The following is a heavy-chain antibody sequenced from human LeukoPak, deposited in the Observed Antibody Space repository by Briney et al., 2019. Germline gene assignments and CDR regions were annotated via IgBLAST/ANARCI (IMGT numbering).Heavy chain of an antibody. CDR2: IYSGGST. CDR1: GFTVSSNY. D-gene: IGHD2-15*01. J-gene: IGHJ5*02. CDR3: ARGAAATRGPSKYNWFDP. V-gene: IGHV3-53*01. Sequence: GGSLRLSCAASGFTVSSNYMSWVRQAPGKGLEWVSVIYSGGSTYYADSVKGRFTISRDDFKNTLYLQMNSLRAEDTAVYYCARGAAATRGPSKYNWFDPWGQGTLVTVSS.